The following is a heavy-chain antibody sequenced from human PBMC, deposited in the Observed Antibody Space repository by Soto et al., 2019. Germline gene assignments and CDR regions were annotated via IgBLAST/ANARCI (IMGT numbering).Heavy chain of an antibody. D-gene: IGHD2-8*02. V-gene: IGHV3-23*01. CDR2: IHGSGGSK. CDR1: GFTFSSYA. CDR3: APDRHPQSTGSFIYPGPSDI. Sequence: TGGSLRLSCVASGFTFSSYAMIWGRQAQGKGLELVSGIHGSGGSKYYAASVKGGFTTYRHNSDNTLYLQMNRMSAADTAVYHCAPDRHPQSTGSFIYPGPSDISGTGKTVTASS. J-gene: IGHJ3*02.